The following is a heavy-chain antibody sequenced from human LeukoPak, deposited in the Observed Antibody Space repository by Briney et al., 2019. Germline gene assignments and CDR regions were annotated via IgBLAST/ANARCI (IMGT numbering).Heavy chain of an antibody. J-gene: IGHJ6*03. V-gene: IGHV4-59*01. Sequence: PSETLSLTCTVSGGSISSYYWSWIRQPPGKGLEWIGYIYYSGSTNYNPSLKSRVTISVDTSKNQFSLKLSSVTAADTAVYYCASSPRYYYMDVWGKGTTVTVSS. CDR3: ASSPRYYYMDV. CDR2: IYYSGST. CDR1: GGSISSYY.